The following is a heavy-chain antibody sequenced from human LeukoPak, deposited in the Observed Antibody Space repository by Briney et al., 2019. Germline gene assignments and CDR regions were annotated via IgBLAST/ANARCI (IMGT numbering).Heavy chain of an antibody. J-gene: IGHJ4*02. CDR2: IYHSGST. D-gene: IGHD3-22*01. Sequence: SETLSLTCTVSGYSISSGYYWGWIRQPPGKGLEWIGSIYHSGSTYYNPSLKSRVTISVDTSKNQFSLKLSSVTAADTAVYYCARGIRYYDSSGYYFFGAFDYWGQGTLVTVSS. V-gene: IGHV4-38-2*02. CDR1: GYSISSGYY. CDR3: ARGIRYYDSSGYYFFGAFDY.